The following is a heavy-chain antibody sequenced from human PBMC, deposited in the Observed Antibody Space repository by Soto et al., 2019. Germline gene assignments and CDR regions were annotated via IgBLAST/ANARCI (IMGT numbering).Heavy chain of an antibody. CDR3: ARGSGSRRFDP. CDR1: GGSFSGYY. D-gene: IGHD1-26*01. J-gene: IGHJ5*02. CDR2: INHSGST. V-gene: IGHV4-34*01. Sequence: SETLSLTCAVYGGSFSGYYWSWIRQPPGKGLEWIGEINHSGSTNYNPSLKSRVTISVDTSKNQFSLKLSSVTAADTAVYYCARGSGSRRFDPRGQGTLVTVSS.